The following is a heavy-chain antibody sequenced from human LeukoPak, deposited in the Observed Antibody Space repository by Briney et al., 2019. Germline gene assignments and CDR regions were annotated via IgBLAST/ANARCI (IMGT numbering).Heavy chain of an antibody. CDR1: GFTFSSYG. CDR3: AKADGTAQWEPTSHFDY. V-gene: IGHV3-30*18. J-gene: IGHJ4*02. D-gene: IGHD1-26*01. CDR2: ISYDGSNK. Sequence: PGRSLRLSCAASGFTFSSYGMHWVRQAPGKGLEWVAVISYDGSNKYYADSVKGRFTISRDNSKNTLYLQMNSLRAEDTAVYYCAKADGTAQWEPTSHFDYWGQGTLVTVSS.